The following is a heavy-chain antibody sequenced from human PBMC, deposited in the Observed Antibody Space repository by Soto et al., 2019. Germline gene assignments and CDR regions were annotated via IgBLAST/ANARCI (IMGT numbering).Heavy chain of an antibody. Sequence: EVQLLESGGGLVQPGGSLRLSCAASGFTFSSYAMTWVRQAPGKGLEWVSAISGSGGSTYYADSVKGRFTISRDNSKNALYLQMNSLRAEDTAVYYCAKEGGYSYGPFDSWGQGTLVTVSS. CDR1: GFTFSSYA. J-gene: IGHJ4*02. D-gene: IGHD5-18*01. CDR3: AKEGGYSYGPFDS. V-gene: IGHV3-23*01. CDR2: ISGSGGST.